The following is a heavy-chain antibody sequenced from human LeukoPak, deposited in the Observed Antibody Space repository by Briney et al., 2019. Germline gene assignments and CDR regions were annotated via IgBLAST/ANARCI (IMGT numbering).Heavy chain of an antibody. Sequence: GGSLRLSCAASGFTFSSYGMHWVRQAPGKGLEWVAVISYDGSNKYYADSVKGRFTISRDNSKNTLYLQMNSLRAEDTAVYYCAKDVRVGGGGMDVWGQGTPVTVSS. D-gene: IGHD1-26*01. CDR2: ISYDGSNK. J-gene: IGHJ6*02. CDR3: AKDVRVGGGGMDV. V-gene: IGHV3-30*18. CDR1: GFTFSSYG.